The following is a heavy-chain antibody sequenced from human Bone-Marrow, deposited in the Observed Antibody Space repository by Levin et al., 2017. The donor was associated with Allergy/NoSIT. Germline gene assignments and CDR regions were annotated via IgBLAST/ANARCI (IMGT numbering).Heavy chain of an antibody. D-gene: IGHD3-16*01. CDR1: GGSISSGDYY. Sequence: SETLSLTCTVSGGSISSGDYYWSWIRQPPGKGLEWIGYIYYSGSTYYNPSLKSRVTVSLATSKNQFSLRLSSVTAADTAVYYCARVFVATDVDGLVMGSYYYDYWGQGTLVTVSS. J-gene: IGHJ4*02. CDR2: IYYSGST. CDR3: ARVFVATDVDGLVMGSYYYDY. V-gene: IGHV4-30-4*01.